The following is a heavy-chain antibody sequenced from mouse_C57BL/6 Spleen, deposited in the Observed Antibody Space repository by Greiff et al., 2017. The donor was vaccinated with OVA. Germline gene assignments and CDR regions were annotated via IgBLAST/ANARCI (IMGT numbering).Heavy chain of an antibody. CDR3: ARDDSSGYEAY. CDR1: GFTFSDYY. CDR2: ISNGGGST. Sequence: EVMLVESGGGLVQPGGSLKLSCAASGFTFSDYYMYWVRQTPEKRLEWVAYISNGGGSTYYPDTVKGRFTISRDNAKNTLYLQMSRLKSEDTAMYYCARDDSSGYEAYWGQGTLVTVSA. D-gene: IGHD3-2*02. V-gene: IGHV5-12*01. J-gene: IGHJ3*01.